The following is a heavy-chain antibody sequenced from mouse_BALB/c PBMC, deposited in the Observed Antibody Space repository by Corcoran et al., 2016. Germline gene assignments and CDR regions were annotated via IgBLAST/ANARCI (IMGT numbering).Heavy chain of an antibody. D-gene: IGHD2-4*01. V-gene: IGHV14-3*02. CDR1: GFNINDTY. CDR3: ARNGYDYDEKVRAGFAY. Sequence: EVQLQQSGADLVKPGASVKLSFTASGFNINDTYMHWVKQRPEQGLEWIGRIDPANGNTKYDPKFQGKATITADTSSNTAYLQLSSLTSEDTAVYYCARNGYDYDEKVRAGFAYWGQGTLVTVSA. CDR2: IDPANGNT. J-gene: IGHJ3*01.